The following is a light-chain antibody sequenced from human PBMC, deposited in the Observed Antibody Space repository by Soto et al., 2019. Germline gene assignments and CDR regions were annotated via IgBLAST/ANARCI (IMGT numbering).Light chain of an antibody. CDR2: DAS. CDR3: QQRSNWPGIT. J-gene: IGKJ5*01. Sequence: IHMTTSPSTLPAYVRDRVTITCRASQSISTWLAWYQQKPGKAPKLLIYDASSLESGVPSRFSGSGSGTEFTLTISSLEPEDFAVYYCQQRSNWPGITFGQGSRLEV. V-gene: IGKV1-5*01. CDR1: QSISTW.